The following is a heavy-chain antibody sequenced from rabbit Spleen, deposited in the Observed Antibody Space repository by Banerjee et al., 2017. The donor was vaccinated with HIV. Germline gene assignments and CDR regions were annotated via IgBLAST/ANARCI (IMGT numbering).Heavy chain of an antibody. Sequence: QSLEESGGDLVKPGASLTLTCIASGVSFSGNSYMCWVRQAPGKGLEWIVCIDTGSSGFTYFASWAKGRFTISKTSSTTVTLQMTSLTAADTATYFCARRAEAAFNLWGPGTLVTVS. J-gene: IGHJ4*01. CDR3: ARRAEAAFNL. V-gene: IGHV1S40*01. D-gene: IGHD4-1*01. CDR2: IDTGSSGFT. CDR1: GVSFSGNSY.